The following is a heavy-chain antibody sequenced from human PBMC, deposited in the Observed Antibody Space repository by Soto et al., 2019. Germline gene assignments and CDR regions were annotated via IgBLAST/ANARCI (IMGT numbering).Heavy chain of an antibody. CDR2: ISYDGSNK. CDR3: AKAFERITIFGVDY. J-gene: IGHJ4*02. Sequence: PGGSLRLSCAASGFTFSSYGMHWVRQAPGKGLEWVAVISYDGSNKYYADSVKGRFTISRDNSKNTLYLQMNSLRAEDTAVYYCAKAFERITIFGVDYWGQGTLVTVSS. CDR1: GFTFSSYG. D-gene: IGHD3-3*01. V-gene: IGHV3-30*18.